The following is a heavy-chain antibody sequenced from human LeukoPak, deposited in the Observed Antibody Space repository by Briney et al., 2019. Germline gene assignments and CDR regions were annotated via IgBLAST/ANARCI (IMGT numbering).Heavy chain of an antibody. D-gene: IGHD2-8*02. CDR3: ARGVLRTLGMDV. V-gene: IGHV4-34*01. CDR1: GGSFSGYY. J-gene: IGHJ6*02. CDR2: INYSGNT. Sequence: SVTLTLTCAVYGGSFSGYYGHWIRQPPGKGLEWIGEINYSGNTHHNPSLKTRLTISIETPKHQFSLKLSSVTAADTAVYYCARGVLRTLGMDVWGQGTTVTVSS.